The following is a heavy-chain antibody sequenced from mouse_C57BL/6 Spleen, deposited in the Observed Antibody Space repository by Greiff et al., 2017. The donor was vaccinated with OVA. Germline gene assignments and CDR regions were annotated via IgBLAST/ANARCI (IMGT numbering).Heavy chain of an antibody. D-gene: IGHD4-1*01. V-gene: IGHV1-69*01. CDR2: IDPSDSYT. CDR3: ASEAYTRTGTWFAY. J-gene: IGHJ3*01. CDR1: GYTFTSYW. Sequence: QVQLQQPGAELVMPGASVKLSCKASGYTFTSYWMHWVKQRPGQGLEWIGEIDPSDSYTNYNQKFKGKSTLTVDKSSSTAYMQLSSLTAEDSAVYYCASEAYTRTGTWFAYWGQGTLVTVSA.